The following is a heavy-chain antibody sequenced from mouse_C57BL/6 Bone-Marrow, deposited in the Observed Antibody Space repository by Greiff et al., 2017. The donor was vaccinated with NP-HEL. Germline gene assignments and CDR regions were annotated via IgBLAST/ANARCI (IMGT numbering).Heavy chain of an antibody. V-gene: IGHV1-26*01. CDR1: GYTFTDYY. CDR2: INPNNGGT. J-gene: IGHJ2*01. Sequence: VQLQQSGPELVKPGASVKISCKASGYTFTDYYMNWVKQNHGKSLEWIGDINPNNGGTSYNQKFKGKATLTVDKSSSTAYMELRSLTSEDSAVYYCARWLLYFDYWGQGTTLTVSS. CDR3: ARWLLYFDY. D-gene: IGHD2-3*01.